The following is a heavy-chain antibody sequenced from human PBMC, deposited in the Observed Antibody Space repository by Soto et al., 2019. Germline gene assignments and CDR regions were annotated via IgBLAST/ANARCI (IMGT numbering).Heavy chain of an antibody. J-gene: IGHJ1*01. CDR3: ARGLYGDPREYFQY. D-gene: IGHD4-17*01. V-gene: IGHV4-59*01. Sequence: PSETLSLTYTVSGGSISSYYWSWIRQPPGKGLEWIGYIYYSGSTNYNPSLKSRVTISVDTSKNQFSLKLSSVTAADTAVYYCARGLYGDPREYFQYWGQGTLVTVSS. CDR2: IYYSGST. CDR1: GGSISSYY.